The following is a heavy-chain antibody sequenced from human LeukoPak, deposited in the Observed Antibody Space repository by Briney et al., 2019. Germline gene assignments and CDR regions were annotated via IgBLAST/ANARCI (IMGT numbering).Heavy chain of an antibody. D-gene: IGHD6-6*01. Sequence: GGSLRLSCAASGFTFSSYAMSSVRQAPGKGLEWVSAISGSGGSTYYADSVKGRFAISRDHSKHTLYPQMNSVRAEDTAVYYCAKDRIAARPGPYYFDYWGQGTLVTVSS. CDR3: AKDRIAARPGPYYFDY. V-gene: IGHV3-23*01. CDR2: ISGSGGST. CDR1: GFTFSSYA. J-gene: IGHJ4*02.